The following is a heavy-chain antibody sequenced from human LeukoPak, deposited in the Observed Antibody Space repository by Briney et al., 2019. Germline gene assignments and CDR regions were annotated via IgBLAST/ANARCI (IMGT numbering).Heavy chain of an antibody. V-gene: IGHV1-2*02. Sequence: ASVKVSCKASGYTFTGYYMHWVRQAPGQGLEWMGWINPNGGGTNYAQKFQGRVTMTRDTSISTAYMELSRLRSDDTAVYYCARAGLGYCSGGSCYLNWFDPWGQGTLVTVSS. CDR1: GYTFTGYY. J-gene: IGHJ5*02. CDR2: INPNGGGT. CDR3: ARAGLGYCSGGSCYLNWFDP. D-gene: IGHD2-15*01.